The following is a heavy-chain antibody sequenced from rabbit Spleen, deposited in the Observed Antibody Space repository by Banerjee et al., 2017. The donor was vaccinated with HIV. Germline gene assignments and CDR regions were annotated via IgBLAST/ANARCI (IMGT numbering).Heavy chain of an antibody. CDR3: ARGDSAYSYAHNL. Sequence: QSLEESGGGLVQPEGSLTLTCTASGFSFSSGYDMCWVRQAPGKGLEWIAGINTGSITTYYASWAKGRFTISKTSSTTVTLQMTSLTAADTATYFCARGDSAYSYAHNLWGPGTLVTVS. CDR2: INTGSITT. V-gene: IGHV1S40*01. CDR1: GFSFSSGYD. D-gene: IGHD6-1*01. J-gene: IGHJ4*01.